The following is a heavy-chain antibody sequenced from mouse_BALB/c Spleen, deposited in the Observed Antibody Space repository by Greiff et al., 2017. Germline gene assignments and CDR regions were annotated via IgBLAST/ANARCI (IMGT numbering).Heavy chain of an antibody. V-gene: IGHV3-6*02. CDR3: ARVYGYDVHWYFDV. Sequence: DVQLQESGPGLVKPSQSLSLTCSVTGYSITSGYYWNWIRQFPGNKLEWMGYISYDGSNNYNPSLKNRISITRDTSKNQFFLKLNSVTTEDTATYYCARVYGYDVHWYFDVWGAGTTVTVSS. CDR1: GYSITSGYY. J-gene: IGHJ1*01. D-gene: IGHD2-2*01. CDR2: ISYDGSN.